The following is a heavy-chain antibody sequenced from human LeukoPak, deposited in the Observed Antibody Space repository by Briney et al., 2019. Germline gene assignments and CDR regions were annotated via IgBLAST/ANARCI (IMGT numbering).Heavy chain of an antibody. J-gene: IGHJ4*02. D-gene: IGHD3-3*01. CDR3: ARHDQSAYFDY. CDR2: ISAYNGNT. Sequence: ASVKVSCKAFGYFLPSYGITWMRQAPGQGLEWMGWISAYNGNTNYADKVQGRVTMTTDTSTSTAYMELRNLRSDDTAVYYCARHDQSAYFDYWGQGTLVTVSS. V-gene: IGHV1-18*01. CDR1: GYFLPSYG.